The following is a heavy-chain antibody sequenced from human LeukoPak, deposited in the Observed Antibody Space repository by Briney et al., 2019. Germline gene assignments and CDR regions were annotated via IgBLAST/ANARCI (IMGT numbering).Heavy chain of an antibody. CDR1: GYTFTGYY. J-gene: IGHJ5*02. CDR3: ARDLEWITMVRGVSNWFDP. V-gene: IGHV1-2*02. CDR2: INPNSGGT. Sequence: ASVKVSCKASGYTFTGYYMHWVRQAPGQGLEWMGWINPNSGGTNYAQKLQGRVTMTTDTSTSTAYMELRSLRSDDTAVYYCARDLEWITMVRGVSNWFDPWGQGTLVTVSS. D-gene: IGHD3-10*01.